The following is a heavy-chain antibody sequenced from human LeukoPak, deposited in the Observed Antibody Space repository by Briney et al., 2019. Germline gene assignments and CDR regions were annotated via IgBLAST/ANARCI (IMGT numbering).Heavy chain of an antibody. CDR2: ISSSSSYI. CDR1: GFTFSSYS. V-gene: IGHV3-21*01. CDR3: AREDPGYSSGPLDY. Sequence: GGSLRLSCAASGFTFSSYSMNWVRQAPGKGLEWASSISSSSSYIYYADSVKGRFTISRDNAKNSLYLQMNSLRAEDTAVYYCAREDPGYSSGPLDYWGQGTLVTVSS. J-gene: IGHJ4*02. D-gene: IGHD6-19*01.